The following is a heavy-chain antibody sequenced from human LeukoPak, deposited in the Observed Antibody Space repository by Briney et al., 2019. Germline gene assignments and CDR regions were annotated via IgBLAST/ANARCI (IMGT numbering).Heavy chain of an antibody. D-gene: IGHD3-10*01. Sequence: SETLSLTCTVPGGSISSSRYYWGWIRQPPGEGMGWNGSIYYSDSTYYTPSLKSRVTISIDTSKNQFSLKLSTLTAADTAVYYCARLMQYYSEFDPWGQGTLVTVSS. J-gene: IGHJ5*02. CDR1: GGSISSSRYY. V-gene: IGHV4-39*01. CDR3: ARLMQYYSEFDP. CDR2: IYYSDST.